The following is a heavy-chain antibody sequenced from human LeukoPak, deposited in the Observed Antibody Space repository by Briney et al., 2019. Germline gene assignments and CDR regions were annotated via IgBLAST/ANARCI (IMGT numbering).Heavy chain of an antibody. CDR3: ARVHYYDASDYSTSNWVDP. CDR1: GYSISSGCF. D-gene: IGHD3-22*01. CDR2: IHHDGIT. V-gene: IGHV4-38-2*02. Sequence: KASETLSLTCSISGYSISSGCFWGWIRQPPGKGLEWIGNIHHDGITYYNPSLKSRVTISLDPPKNQFSLKLTSVAAADTALYHCARVHYYDASDYSTSNWVDPWGQGTLFTVSS. J-gene: IGHJ5*02.